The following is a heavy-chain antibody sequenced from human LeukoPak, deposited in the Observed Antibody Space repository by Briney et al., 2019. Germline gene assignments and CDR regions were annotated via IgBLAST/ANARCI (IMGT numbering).Heavy chain of an antibody. J-gene: IGHJ5*02. D-gene: IGHD6-13*01. CDR1: GGTFSTYG. CDR3: ARAGYNTNWPLRWFDP. V-gene: IGHV1-69*13. CDR2: IIPIFGAA. Sequence: EASVKVSCKASGGTFSTYGLIWVRQAPGQGLEWMGGIIPIFGAANYAQNFQGRVTITADESTSTAYMELSSLRSEDTAVYYCARAGYNTNWPLRWFDPWGQGTLVTVSS.